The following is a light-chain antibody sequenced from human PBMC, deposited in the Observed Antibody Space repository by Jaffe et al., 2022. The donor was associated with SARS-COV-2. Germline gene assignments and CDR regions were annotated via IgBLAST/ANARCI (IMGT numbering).Light chain of an antibody. V-gene: IGLV6-57*02. Sequence: NFMLTQPHSVSESPGKTVTISCTGSSGSIASNFVQWYQQRPGSAPTTVIYDDNRRPSGVPDRFSGSIDSSSNSASLTISGLKTEDEADYYCQSFDGNNVIFGGGTTLTVL. J-gene: IGLJ2*01. CDR1: SGSIASNF. CDR3: QSFDGNNVI. CDR2: DDN.